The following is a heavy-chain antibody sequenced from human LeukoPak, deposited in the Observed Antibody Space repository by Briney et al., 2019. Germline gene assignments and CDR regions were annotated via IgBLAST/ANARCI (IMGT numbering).Heavy chain of an antibody. Sequence: SETLSLTCTVSGGSISSYYWSWIRQPPGKGLEWIGYMYYSGSTNYNPSLKSRVTISVDTSKNQFSLKLSSVTAADTAVYYCARADYYDSSGYYPVFDYWGQGTLVTVSS. J-gene: IGHJ4*02. CDR2: MYYSGST. CDR1: GGSISSYY. V-gene: IGHV4-59*01. D-gene: IGHD3-22*01. CDR3: ARADYYDSSGYYPVFDY.